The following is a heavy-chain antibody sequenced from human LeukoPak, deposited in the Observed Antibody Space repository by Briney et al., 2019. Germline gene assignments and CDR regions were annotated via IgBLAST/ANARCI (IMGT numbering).Heavy chain of an antibody. J-gene: IGHJ6*03. V-gene: IGHV3-23*01. Sequence: GGSPRLSCAASGFTFSSYAMSWVRQAPGKGLEWVSAISGSGGSTYYADSVKGRFTISRDNSKNTLYLQMNSLRAEDTAVYYCAKDYGYLYYYYYMDVWGKGTTVTVPS. CDR3: AKDYGYLYYYYYMDV. D-gene: IGHD6-13*01. CDR1: GFTFSSYA. CDR2: ISGSGGST.